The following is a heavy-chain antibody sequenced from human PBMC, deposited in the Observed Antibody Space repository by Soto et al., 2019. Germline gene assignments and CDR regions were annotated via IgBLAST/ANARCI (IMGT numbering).Heavy chain of an antibody. Sequence: EVQLVESGGGLVQPGGSLRLSCAASGFTFRNYWMHWVRQAPGKGLVWVSRVNSDGDTTYYADSVKGRFTISRDNAKNTLHLQMNSLGAKDTAVYYCASNYAYAEGYYFYGIDVW. CDR2: VNSDGDTT. CDR3: ASNYAYAEGYYFYGIDV. J-gene: IGHJ6*01. D-gene: IGHD3-16*01. V-gene: IGHV3-74*01. CDR1: GFTFRNYW.